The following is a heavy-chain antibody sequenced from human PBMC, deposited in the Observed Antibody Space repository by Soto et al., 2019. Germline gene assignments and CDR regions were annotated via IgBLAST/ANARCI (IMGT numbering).Heavy chain of an antibody. D-gene: IGHD2-2*01. Sequence: EVRLVEPGGGLVQPGGSLRLSCAASGFTFDDYVMHWVRQAPGKGLEWVSGISWKSGTIGYADSVQGRFTISRDNAKNSLYLQMSSLRTEDTAFYYCAKDMSARSDSWLNWFDPWGQGTLVTVSS. V-gene: IGHV3-9*01. CDR2: ISWKSGTI. CDR3: AKDMSARSDSWLNWFDP. J-gene: IGHJ5*02. CDR1: GFTFDDYV.